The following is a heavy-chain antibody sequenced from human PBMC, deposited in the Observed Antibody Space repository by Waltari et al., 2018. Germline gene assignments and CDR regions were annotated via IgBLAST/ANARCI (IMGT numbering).Heavy chain of an antibody. Sequence: QVQLQQWGAGLLKPSETLSLTCAVYGGSFSGYSWSWIRQPPGKGLEWIGEINHSGSANYSPSLKSRVTISVDTSKNQFSLKLSSVTAADTAVYYCARALGFSSSSGRIDSWGQGTLVTVSS. CDR1: GGSFSGYS. CDR3: ARALGFSSSSGRIDS. J-gene: IGHJ4*02. D-gene: IGHD6-6*01. V-gene: IGHV4-34*01. CDR2: INHSGSA.